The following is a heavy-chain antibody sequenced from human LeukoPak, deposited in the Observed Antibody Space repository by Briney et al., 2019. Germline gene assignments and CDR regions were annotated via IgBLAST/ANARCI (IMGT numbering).Heavy chain of an antibody. CDR1: GYTFTNYA. Sequence: ASVKVSCKASGYTFTNYAISWVRQAPGQGLEWMGWIDTNTGNPTYAQGFTGRFVFSLDTSVSTAYLQISSLKAEDTAVYYCARERRQWLVQWGQGTLVTVSS. CDR3: ARERRQWLVQ. CDR2: IDTNTGNP. J-gene: IGHJ4*02. D-gene: IGHD6-19*01. V-gene: IGHV7-4-1*02.